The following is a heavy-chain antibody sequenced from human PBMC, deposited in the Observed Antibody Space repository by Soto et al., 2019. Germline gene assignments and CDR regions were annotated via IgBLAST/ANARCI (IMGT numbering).Heavy chain of an antibody. CDR1: GLTFSTNA. Sequence: EGSLRLSCSASGLTFSTNAMHWVRQAPGKGLEYVSIISSNGGSTYYADSVKGRFTVSRDNSKNTLYLHMSSLRVEDTAVYYCGGVVTTTSPKVEYFQHRGQGTLV. J-gene: IGHJ1*01. D-gene: IGHD4-17*01. CDR3: GGVVTTTSPKVEYFQH. CDR2: ISSNGGST. V-gene: IGHV3-64D*06.